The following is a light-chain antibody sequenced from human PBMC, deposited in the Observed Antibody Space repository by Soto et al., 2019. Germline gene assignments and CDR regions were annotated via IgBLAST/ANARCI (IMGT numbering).Light chain of an antibody. CDR3: QQYNEWPLT. J-gene: IGKJ4*01. V-gene: IGKV3-15*01. CDR1: LSISNN. CDR2: SAS. Sequence: VMTQSPATLSVSPGERATLSCRASLSISNNLAWYQQKPGQAPMLLIYSASTRAIAIPARFSGSASGTEFTLTISSLQSEDFAVYYCQQYNEWPLTFGGGTKVETK.